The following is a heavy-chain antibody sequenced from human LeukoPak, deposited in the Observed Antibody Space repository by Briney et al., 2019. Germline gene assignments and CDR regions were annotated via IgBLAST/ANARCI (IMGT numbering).Heavy chain of an antibody. J-gene: IGHJ6*03. CDR3: ASGSLSYSGYYYYMDV. Sequence: QPGGSLRLSCAASGFTFSSYWMSWVRQAPGKGLEWVANIKQDGSEKYYVDSVKGRFTISRDNAKNSLYLQTNSLRAEDTAVYYCASGSLSYSGYYYYMDVWGKGTTVTVSS. CDR1: GFTFSSYW. V-gene: IGHV3-7*01. CDR2: IKQDGSEK. D-gene: IGHD2-21*01.